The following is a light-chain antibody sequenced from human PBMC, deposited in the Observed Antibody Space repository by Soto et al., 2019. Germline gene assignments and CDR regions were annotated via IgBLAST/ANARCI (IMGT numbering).Light chain of an antibody. CDR1: QSIGSD. V-gene: IGKV1-6*01. Sequence: IQMTQSPSTLSASVGDRVTITCRASQSIGSDLSWYQQKPGKAPTLLIYAASNLQSGVPSRFRGSRSGTEFTLTVSSLQPEDFATYYCLQDHDDSWTFGQGTKVDIK. J-gene: IGKJ1*01. CDR2: AAS. CDR3: LQDHDDSWT.